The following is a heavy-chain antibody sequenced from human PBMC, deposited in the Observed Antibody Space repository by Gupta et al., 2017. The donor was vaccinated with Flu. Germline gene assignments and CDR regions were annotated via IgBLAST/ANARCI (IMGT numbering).Heavy chain of an antibody. D-gene: IGHD2-21*01. J-gene: IGHJ5*01. CDR1: GFIFSYYG. CDR3: AKDQREHCGGGDCYPQILDS. CDR2: ISDDGTYK. V-gene: IGHV3-30*18. Sequence: QVHLVESGGGVVQPGRPLRPSCVGSGFIFSYYGIHWVRQAPGKGLGWVAVISDDGTYKYYGDSVRGRFTISRDNSKNTLYLQMKSLGPEDTAVYYCAKDQREHCGGGDCYPQILDSWGLGTLVTVSP.